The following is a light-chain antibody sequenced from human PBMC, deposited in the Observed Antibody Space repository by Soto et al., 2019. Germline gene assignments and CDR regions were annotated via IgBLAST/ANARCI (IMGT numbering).Light chain of an antibody. CDR2: DAS. CDR1: QDISNY. V-gene: IGKV1-33*01. J-gene: IGKJ5*01. Sequence: DIQMTQSPSSLSASVGDRVTITCQASQDISNYLNWYQQKPGKAPKLLIYDASNLETGVPSRFSGSGSGTDFTFTISSLQPEDIATYYCQQATFFPVPFSQLTRLAIK. CDR3: QQATFFPVP.